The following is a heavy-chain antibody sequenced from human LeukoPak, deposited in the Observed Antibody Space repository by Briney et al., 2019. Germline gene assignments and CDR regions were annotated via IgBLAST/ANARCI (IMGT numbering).Heavy chain of an antibody. CDR2: IKQDGSEK. V-gene: IGHV3-7*01. D-gene: IGHD3-3*01. J-gene: IGHJ4*02. CDR3: ARVRFLDY. CDR1: GFTFSSSW. Sequence: GGSLRLSCAASGFTFSSSWMSWVRQAPGKGLEWVANIKQDGSEKYYVDSVKGRFTISRDNAKNSLYLQVNSLRAEDTAVYYCARVRFLDYWGQGTLVTVSP.